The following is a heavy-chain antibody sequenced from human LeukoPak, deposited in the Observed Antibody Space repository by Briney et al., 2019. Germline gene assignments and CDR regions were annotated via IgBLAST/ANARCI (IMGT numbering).Heavy chain of an antibody. D-gene: IGHD3-3*01. J-gene: IGHJ4*02. CDR3: ARVVPSYGVAPLY. Sequence: PSQTLSLTCTVSGGSISSGDYYWRWIRQPPGKGLEWIGYIYYSGSTYYNPSLKSRVTISVDTSKNQFSLNLSSVTAADTAVYYCARVVPSYGVAPLYWGQGTLVTVSS. CDR2: IYYSGST. CDR1: GGSISSGDYY. V-gene: IGHV4-30-4*08.